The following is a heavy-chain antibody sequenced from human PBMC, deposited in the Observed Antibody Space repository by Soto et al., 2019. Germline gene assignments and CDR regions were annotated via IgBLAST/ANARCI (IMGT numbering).Heavy chain of an antibody. J-gene: IGHJ4*02. Sequence: QPGGSLRLSCVASGFTFRGYAMSWVRQAPGKGLQWVSAINHLGGDTWYADSVKGRFAISRDNSLSTVFLQTSNVSAEDTAVYYCVKGSAVGRPYYFDHWGQGTLVTVSS. CDR2: INHLGGDT. V-gene: IGHV3-23*01. D-gene: IGHD2-2*01. CDR1: GFTFRGYA. CDR3: VKGSAVGRPYYFDH.